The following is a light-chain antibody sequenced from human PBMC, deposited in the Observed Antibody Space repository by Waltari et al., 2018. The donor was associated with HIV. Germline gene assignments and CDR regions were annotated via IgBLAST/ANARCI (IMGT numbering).Light chain of an antibody. CDR1: SSDVGSYNL. Sequence: QSALTQPASVSGSPGQSITISCTGTSSDVGSYNLVSWYEHHPGKAHKLIIYEVTKRPSGVSNRFSGSKSGNTASLTISGLQAEDEADYYCCSYAGSPTFVIFGGGTKLTVL. CDR3: CSYAGSPTFVI. V-gene: IGLV2-23*02. J-gene: IGLJ2*01. CDR2: EVT.